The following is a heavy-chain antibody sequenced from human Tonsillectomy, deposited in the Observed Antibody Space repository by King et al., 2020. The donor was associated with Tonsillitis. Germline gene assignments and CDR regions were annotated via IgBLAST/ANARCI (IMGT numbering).Heavy chain of an antibody. J-gene: IGHJ4*02. CDR3: ARNTYYYESSGYLAWVTNDY. Sequence: TLKESGPVLVKPTETLTLTCTVSGFSLSNARMGVSWIRQPPGKALEWLAHIFSNDEKSYSPSLKSRPTISKDTSKSQVVLTMTNMDPVDTATYYCARNTYYYESSGYLAWVTNDYWGQGTLVTVSS. CDR2: IFSNDEK. V-gene: IGHV2-26*01. D-gene: IGHD3-22*01. CDR1: GFSLSNARMG.